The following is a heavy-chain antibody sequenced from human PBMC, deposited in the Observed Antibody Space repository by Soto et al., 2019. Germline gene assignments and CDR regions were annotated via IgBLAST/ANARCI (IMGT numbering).Heavy chain of an antibody. CDR3: AKSAMVRGGGWFDP. Sequence: EVQLLASGGGLVQPGGSLRLSCAASRFTFSTYAMSWVRQAPGKGLEWVSDISGSGGNTYYADSVKGRFTISRDNSKNTLYLQMNSLRAEDTAVYYCAKSAMVRGGGWFDPWGQGTLVTVSS. V-gene: IGHV3-23*01. CDR1: RFTFSTYA. D-gene: IGHD3-10*01. CDR2: ISGSGGNT. J-gene: IGHJ5*02.